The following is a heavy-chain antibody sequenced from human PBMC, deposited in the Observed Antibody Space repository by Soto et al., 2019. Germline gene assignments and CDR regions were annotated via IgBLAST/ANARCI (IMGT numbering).Heavy chain of an antibody. D-gene: IGHD1-26*01. CDR3: ARGRPYSGSYYGDY. V-gene: IGHV4-61*01. CDR2: IYYSGST. Sequence: PSETLSLTCTVSGASIGSGSYYWSWIRQYPGKGLEWIGYIYYSGSTNYNPSLKSRVTISVDTSKNQFSLKLSSVTAADTAVYYCARGRPYSGSYYGDYWGQGTLVTVSS. CDR1: GASIGSGSYY. J-gene: IGHJ4*02.